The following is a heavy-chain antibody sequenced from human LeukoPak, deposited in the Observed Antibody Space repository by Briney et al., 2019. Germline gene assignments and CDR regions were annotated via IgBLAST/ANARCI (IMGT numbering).Heavy chain of an antibody. Sequence: GGSLRLSCAASGFTFSSYAMSWVRQAPGKGLEWVSAISGSGGNTYYADSVKGRFTISRDNSKNTLYLQMNSLRAEDTAVYYCANSGPISFDAFDIWGQGTMVTVSS. CDR3: ANSGPISFDAFDI. D-gene: IGHD2-21*01. J-gene: IGHJ3*02. V-gene: IGHV3-23*01. CDR1: GFTFSSYA. CDR2: ISGSGGNT.